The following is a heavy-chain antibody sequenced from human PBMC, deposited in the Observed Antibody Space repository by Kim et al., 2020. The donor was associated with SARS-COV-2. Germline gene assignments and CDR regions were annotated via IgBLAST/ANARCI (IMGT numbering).Heavy chain of an antibody. D-gene: IGHD3-3*01. CDR1: GFTFSSYG. CDR3: ARDRDPYDFWSGYLNWFDP. CDR2: IWYDGSNK. Sequence: GGSLRLSCAASGFTFSSYGMHWVRQAPGKGLEWVAVIWYDGSNKYYADSVKGRFTISRDNSKNTLYLQMNSLRAEDTAVYYCARDRDPYDFWSGYLNWFDPWGQGTLVTVSS. V-gene: IGHV3-33*01. J-gene: IGHJ5*02.